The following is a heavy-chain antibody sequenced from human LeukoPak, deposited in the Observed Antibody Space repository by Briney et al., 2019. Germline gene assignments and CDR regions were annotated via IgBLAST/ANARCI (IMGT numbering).Heavy chain of an antibody. J-gene: IGHJ6*03. CDR3: ARLFTYYDFWSGYYHNYYCMDV. CDR1: GGSISSYY. Sequence: SETLSLTCTVSGGSISSYYWSWIRQPPGKGLEWIGYIYTSGSTNYNPSLKSRVTISVDTSKNQFSLKLSSVTAADTAVYYCARLFTYYDFWSGYYHNYYCMDVWGKGTTVTVSS. CDR2: IYTSGST. D-gene: IGHD3-3*01. V-gene: IGHV4-4*09.